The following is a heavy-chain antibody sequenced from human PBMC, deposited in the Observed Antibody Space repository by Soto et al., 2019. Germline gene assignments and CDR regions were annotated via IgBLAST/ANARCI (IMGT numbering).Heavy chain of an antibody. Sequence: QVQLHQSGPGLVKPSQTLSLTCAISGDSVSSKSAAWNWIRQSPSRGLEWLGRTYYRSTWYDDFAPYVKSRITIKPDTSKNQFSLQLISVAPEDTAVYYCARYHSTQVWLLEYWGQGFLVTVSS. V-gene: IGHV6-1*01. CDR3: ARYHSTQVWLLEY. D-gene: IGHD5-18*01. J-gene: IGHJ4*02. CDR2: TYYRSTWYD. CDR1: GDSVSSKSAA.